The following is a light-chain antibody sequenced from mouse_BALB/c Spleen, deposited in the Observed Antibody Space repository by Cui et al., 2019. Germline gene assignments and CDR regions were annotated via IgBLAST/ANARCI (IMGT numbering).Light chain of an antibody. J-gene: IGKJ4*01. CDR2: LAS. Sequence: DIVMTQAQKFMSTSVGDRVSITCKASQNVRTAVTWYQQKPGHTPKALIYLASNPHTRVPHRFTGSGSGTGFSPTISNVLSEEVADTYCLQHWNYPLTFGSGTKLEIK. CDR3: LQHWNYPLT. V-gene: IGKV6-14*01. CDR1: QNVRTA.